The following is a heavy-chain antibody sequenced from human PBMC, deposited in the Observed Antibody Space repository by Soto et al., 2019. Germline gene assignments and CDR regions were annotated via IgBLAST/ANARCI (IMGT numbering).Heavy chain of an antibody. CDR2: INSDGSST. V-gene: IGHV3-74*01. CDR3: ARAVEVYYDSSGFDWYFDL. Sequence: EVQLVESGGGLVQPGGSLRLSCAASGFSFSNYWMDWVRQAPGKGLVWVLRINSDGSSTRYADSVKGRFTISRDNAKNTLFLQMNSLRAEDTAVYYCARAVEVYYDSSGFDWYFDLWGRGTLVTVSS. D-gene: IGHD3-22*01. J-gene: IGHJ2*01. CDR1: GFSFSNYW.